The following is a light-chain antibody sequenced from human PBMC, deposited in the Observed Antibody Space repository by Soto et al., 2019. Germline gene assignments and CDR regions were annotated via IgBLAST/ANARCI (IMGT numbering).Light chain of an antibody. J-gene: IGLJ2*01. CDR1: SSDVGGYSY. V-gene: IGLV2-14*01. CDR2: EVS. CDR3: SSYTSSSTLVV. Sequence: QSVLTQPASVSGSPGQSITISCTGTSSDVGGYSYVSWYQQHPGKTPKLMIYEVSNRPSGVSHRFSGSKSGNTASLTISGLQTEDEADYYCSSYTSSSTLVVFGGGTKLTVL.